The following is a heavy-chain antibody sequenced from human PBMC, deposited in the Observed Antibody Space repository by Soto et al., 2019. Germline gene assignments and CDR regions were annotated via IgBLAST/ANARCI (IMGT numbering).Heavy chain of an antibody. Sequence: QVQLEQSGAEVKQPGSSVRVSCKTSGGRFSTYAINWVRQAPRQGLEWMGAIIPLFGTADYSQKFQGRVTITADESTSTAYMQLSSLRSHDTAVSFCARPKGTYSSGYYYFDFWGQGTLVTVSS. J-gene: IGHJ4*02. D-gene: IGHD6-19*01. V-gene: IGHV1-69*01. CDR1: GGRFSTYA. CDR3: ARPKGTYSSGYYYFDF. CDR2: IIPLFGTA.